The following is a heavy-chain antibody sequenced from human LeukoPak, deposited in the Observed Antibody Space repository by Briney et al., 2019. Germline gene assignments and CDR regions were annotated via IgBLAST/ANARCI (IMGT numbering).Heavy chain of an antibody. J-gene: IGHJ6*02. D-gene: IGHD5-18*01. CDR1: GYTFYNYA. Sequence: PGGSLRLSCAASGYTFYNYAVTWVRQAPGKGLEWVSSISHDGASTHYADSVKGRFTISRDNSKNTVFLQMNSLKTEDTAVYYCTRGPIQLWLYYGMDVWGQGTTVIVSS. CDR3: TRGPIQLWLYYGMDV. V-gene: IGHV3-23*01. CDR2: ISHDGAST.